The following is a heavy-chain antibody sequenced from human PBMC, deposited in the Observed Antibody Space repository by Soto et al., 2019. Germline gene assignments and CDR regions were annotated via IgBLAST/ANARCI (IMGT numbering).Heavy chain of an antibody. CDR3: ARRAPNCSGGSCSSPPYYYYYGMDV. CDR2: IIPIFGTA. V-gene: IGHV1-69*13. J-gene: IGHJ6*02. D-gene: IGHD2-15*01. Sequence: SVKVSCKASGGTFSSYAISWVRQAPGQGLEWMGGIIPIFGTANYAQKFQGRVTITADESTSTAYMELSSLRSEDTAVYYCARRAPNCSGGSCSSPPYYYYYGMDVWGQGTTVTVSS. CDR1: GGTFSSYA.